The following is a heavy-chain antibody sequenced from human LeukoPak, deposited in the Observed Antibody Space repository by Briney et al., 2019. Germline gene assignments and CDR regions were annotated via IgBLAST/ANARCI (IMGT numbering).Heavy chain of an antibody. CDR1: GFTFSSYA. CDR2: ISGSGGST. Sequence: GGSLRLSCAASGFTFSSYAMSWVRQAPGKGLEWVSLISGSGGSTYYADSVKGRFTISRDNSKNTLYLQMNSLRAEDTAVYYCARAGGYYGSGSYKRFYYFDYWGQGTLVTVSS. CDR3: ARAGGYYGSGSYKRFYYFDY. V-gene: IGHV3-23*01. D-gene: IGHD3-10*01. J-gene: IGHJ4*02.